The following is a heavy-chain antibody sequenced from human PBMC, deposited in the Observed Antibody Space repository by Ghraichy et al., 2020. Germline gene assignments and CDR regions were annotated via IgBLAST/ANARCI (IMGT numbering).Heavy chain of an antibody. CDR1: GFSFSGYS. Sequence: GDSLNISCVGSGFSFSGYSMNWVRQSPGKGLEWISYITSSSRTISYADSVKGRFTISRDNAQNSLYLQINSLRDEDTAVYYCARGSTVVRFYYYDGMDVWGQGTTVTVSS. V-gene: IGHV3-48*02. D-gene: IGHD4-23*01. CDR3: ARGSTVVRFYYYDGMDV. J-gene: IGHJ6*02. CDR2: ITSSSRTI.